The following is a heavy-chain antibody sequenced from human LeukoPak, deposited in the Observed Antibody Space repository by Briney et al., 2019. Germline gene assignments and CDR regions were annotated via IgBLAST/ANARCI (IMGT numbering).Heavy chain of an antibody. CDR3: ARGFPPPDKRPC. Sequence: PGGSLRLSCAASGFTFSSYAMHWVRQAPGKGLEYVSAISSNGGSTYYANSVKGRFTISRDNSKNTLYLQVGSLRAEDMAVYYCARGFPPPDKRPCWGQGTLVTVSS. D-gene: IGHD3-10*01. CDR2: ISSNGGST. V-gene: IGHV3-64*01. J-gene: IGHJ4*02. CDR1: GFTFSSYA.